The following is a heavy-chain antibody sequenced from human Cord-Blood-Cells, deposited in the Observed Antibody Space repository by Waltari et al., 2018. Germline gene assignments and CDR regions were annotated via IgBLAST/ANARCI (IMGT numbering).Heavy chain of an antibody. Sequence: QLQLQESGPGLVKPSETLSLTCTVSGGSIRSSSYYWGWIGQPPGKGLEWIGSIYYSWSTYYNPSLKSRVTISVDTSKNQFSLKLSSVTAADTAVYYCASNHWYSSSSDQNDDYWGQGTLVTVSS. CDR1: GGSIRSSSYY. CDR3: ASNHWYSSSSDQNDDY. J-gene: IGHJ4*02. D-gene: IGHD6-6*01. V-gene: IGHV4-39*01. CDR2: IYYSWST.